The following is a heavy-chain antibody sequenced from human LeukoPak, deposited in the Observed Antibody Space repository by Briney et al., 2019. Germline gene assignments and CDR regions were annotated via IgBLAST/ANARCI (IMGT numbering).Heavy chain of an antibody. J-gene: IGHJ6*02. D-gene: IGHD2-2*01. Sequence: PGGSLRLSCAASGFTFSSYSMNWVRQAPGKGLEWVSSISSSSSDIYYADSVKGRFTISRDNAKNSLYLQMNSLRAEDTAVYYCAKAPGYCSSTNPCYYYYGMDVWGQGTTVTVSS. CDR1: GFTFSSYS. CDR2: ISSSSSDI. CDR3: AKAPGYCSSTNPCYYYYGMDV. V-gene: IGHV3-21*01.